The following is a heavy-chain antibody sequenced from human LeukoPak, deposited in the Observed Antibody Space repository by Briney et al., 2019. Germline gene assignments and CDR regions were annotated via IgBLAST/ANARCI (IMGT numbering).Heavy chain of an antibody. CDR1: GGSISSGDYY. D-gene: IGHD6-19*01. V-gene: IGHV4-30-4*08. CDR2: IYYSGST. Sequence: SETLSLTCTVSGGSISSGDYYWSWIRQPPGKGLEWIGYIYYSGSTYYNPSLKSRVTISVDTSKNQFSLKLSSVTAADTAVYYCARGRIGISSGWLIGFDPWGQGTLVTVSS. J-gene: IGHJ5*02. CDR3: ARGRIGISSGWLIGFDP.